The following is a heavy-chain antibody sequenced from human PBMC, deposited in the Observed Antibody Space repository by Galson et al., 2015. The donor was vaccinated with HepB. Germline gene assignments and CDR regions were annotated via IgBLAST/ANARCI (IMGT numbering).Heavy chain of an antibody. J-gene: IGHJ6*02. V-gene: IGHV3-11*01. CDR3: ARDSPPGAGVVIMGVFYYYYGMDV. Sequence: SLRLSCAASGFTFSNAWMSWVRQAPGKGLEWVSYISSSGSTIYYADSVKGRFTISRDNAKNSLYLQMNSLRAEDTAVYYCARDSPPGAGVVIMGVFYYYYGMDVWGQGTTVTVSS. CDR1: GFTFSNAW. D-gene: IGHD3-3*01. CDR2: ISSSGSTI.